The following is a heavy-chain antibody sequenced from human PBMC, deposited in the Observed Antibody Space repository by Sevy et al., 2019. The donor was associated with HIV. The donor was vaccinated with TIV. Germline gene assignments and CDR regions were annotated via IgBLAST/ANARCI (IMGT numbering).Heavy chain of an antibody. J-gene: IGHJ4*02. CDR2: IWFDGSNT. CDR1: GFTFSTYG. D-gene: IGHD3-16*01. Sequence: GGSLRLSCAASGFTFSTYGMHWVRQAPGKGLEWVAVIWFDGSNTYYSDSVKGGFTISRDVAKNTLHLQMNSLRVEDTAVYYYSRDMEFYDYVDYGPAFMPDYWGQGTLVTVSS. CDR3: SRDMEFYDYVDYGPAFMPDY. V-gene: IGHV3-33*01.